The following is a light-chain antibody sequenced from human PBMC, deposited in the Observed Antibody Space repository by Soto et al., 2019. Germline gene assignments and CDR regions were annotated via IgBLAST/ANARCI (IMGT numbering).Light chain of an antibody. Sequence: EIVLTQSTGTLSLSPGERATLSCMASQSVSSSYLAWYQQKPGQAPRLLIYGASSRATGIPDRFSGSGSGTDFTLTISRLEPEDFAVYYCQQYGSSPLTFGQGTKVEIK. CDR3: QQYGSSPLT. CDR2: GAS. CDR1: QSVSSSY. V-gene: IGKV3-20*01. J-gene: IGKJ1*01.